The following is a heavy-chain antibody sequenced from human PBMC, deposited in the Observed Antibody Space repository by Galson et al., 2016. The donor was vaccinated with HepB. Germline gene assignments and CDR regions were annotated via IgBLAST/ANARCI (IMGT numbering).Heavy chain of an antibody. J-gene: IGHJ4*02. D-gene: IGHD3-10*01. Sequence: SETPSLTCSVSGYSISTGYYWGWIRQPPGKGLEWIGYIFRSGTTYYNPSLKSRVTLSLDTSKNQFSLKLASVTAADTAMYYCARDNSAMARGIIIRGEVDYWGQGTLVTVSS. CDR2: IFRSGTT. CDR1: GYSISTGYY. V-gene: IGHV4-38-2*02. CDR3: ARDNSAMARGIIIRGEVDY.